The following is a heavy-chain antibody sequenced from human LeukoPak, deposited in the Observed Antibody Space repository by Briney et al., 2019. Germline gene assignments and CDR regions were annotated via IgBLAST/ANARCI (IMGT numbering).Heavy chain of an antibody. CDR2: ISWNNDNR. CDR1: GFTFDDYA. CDR3: AKDMVGSGGSGSGFDS. D-gene: IGHD3-3*01. J-gene: IGHJ4*02. V-gene: IGHV3-9*01. Sequence: PGGSLRLSCAASGFTFDDYAMHWVRQAPGKCLEWVSGISWNNDNRGYADSVKGRFTISRDNAKNSLYLQMNSLRAEDTALYYCAKDMVGSGGSGSGFDSWGQGTLVTVSS.